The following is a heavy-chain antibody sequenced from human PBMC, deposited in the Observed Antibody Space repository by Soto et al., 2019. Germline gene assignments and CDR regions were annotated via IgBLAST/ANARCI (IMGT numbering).Heavy chain of an antibody. CDR3: AKPVGDTGQLDY. CDR1: GFTFSSYG. CDR2: ISYDGSNK. J-gene: IGHJ4*02. D-gene: IGHD3-10*01. Sequence: HPGGSLRLSCAASGFTFSSYGMHWVRQAPGKGLEWVAVISYDGSNKYYADSVKGRFTISRDNSKNTLYLQMNSLRAEDTAVYYCAKPVGDTGQLDYWGQGTLVTVSS. V-gene: IGHV3-30*18.